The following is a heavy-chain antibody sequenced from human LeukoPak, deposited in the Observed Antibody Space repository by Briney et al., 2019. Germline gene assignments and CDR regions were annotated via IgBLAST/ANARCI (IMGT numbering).Heavy chain of an antibody. CDR1: GASVSGYF. Sequence: NPSETLSLTCTVSGASVSGYFWSWIRQPPGKGPGWIGFIHYSGSANYNPSLESRLTTSADTSKNQFSLKLSSVVAADTAVYYCARHYDGGAKLRLDYWGRGTLVTVSS. D-gene: IGHD3-22*01. J-gene: IGHJ4*02. CDR3: ARHYDGGAKLRLDY. CDR2: IHYSGSA. V-gene: IGHV4-59*08.